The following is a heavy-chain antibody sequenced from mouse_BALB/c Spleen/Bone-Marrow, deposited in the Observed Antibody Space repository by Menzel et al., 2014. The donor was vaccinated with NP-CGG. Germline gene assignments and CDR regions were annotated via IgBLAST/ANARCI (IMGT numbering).Heavy chain of an antibody. V-gene: IGHV1-7*01. CDR2: INPSTGYT. J-gene: IGHJ1*01. CDR1: GYTFXSYW. Sequence: VQLQESGAELAKPGASVKMSCKASGYTFXSYWMHWVKPRPGQGLEWIGYINPSTGYTEYNQKFKDKATLTADKSSSTAYMQLSSLTSEDSAVYYCARDWYFDVWGAGTTVTVSS. CDR3: ARDWYFDV.